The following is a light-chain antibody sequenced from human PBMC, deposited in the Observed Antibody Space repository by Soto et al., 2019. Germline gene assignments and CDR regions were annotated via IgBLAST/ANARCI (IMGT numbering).Light chain of an antibody. CDR3: QQRSDWL. Sequence: EIVLTQSPATLSLSPGERATLSCRASQSVNRYLAWYQQKPGQAPRLLIYDTTNRATGIPARFSGSGSGADFTLTISSLEPEDSAVYYCQQRSDWLFGGGTKVEIK. J-gene: IGKJ4*01. CDR2: DTT. V-gene: IGKV3-11*01. CDR1: QSVNRY.